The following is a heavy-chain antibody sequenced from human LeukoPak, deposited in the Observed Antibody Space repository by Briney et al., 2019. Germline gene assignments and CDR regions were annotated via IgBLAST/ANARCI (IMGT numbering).Heavy chain of an antibody. Sequence: GGSLRLSCAASGFTFSTCWISWARQAPGKGLEWVANIKQDGSETYYVDSVRGRFTISRDNAKNSLFVQMNSLRAEDTAVYYCARVATVSTYLFDFWGQGTLVTVSS. D-gene: IGHD5/OR15-5a*01. J-gene: IGHJ4*02. V-gene: IGHV3-7*05. CDR2: IKQDGSET. CDR1: GFTFSTCW. CDR3: ARVATVSTYLFDF.